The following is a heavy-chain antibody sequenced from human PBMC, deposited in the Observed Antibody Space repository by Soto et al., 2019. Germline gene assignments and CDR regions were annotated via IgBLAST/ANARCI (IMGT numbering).Heavy chain of an antibody. CDR3: AKDNLLVGATFFDY. D-gene: IGHD1-26*01. Sequence: EVQLLESGGGLVQPGGSLRLSCAASGFTFSGYAMSWVPQAPGKGLEWVSAISGSGGSTYYADSVKGRFTISRDNSKNTLYLQMNSLRAEDTAVYYCAKDNLLVGATFFDYWGQGTLVTVSS. CDR2: ISGSGGST. J-gene: IGHJ4*02. CDR1: GFTFSGYA. V-gene: IGHV3-23*01.